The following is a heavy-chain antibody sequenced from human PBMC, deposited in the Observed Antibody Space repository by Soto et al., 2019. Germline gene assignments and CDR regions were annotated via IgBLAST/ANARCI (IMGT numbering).Heavy chain of an antibody. J-gene: IGHJ5*02. CDR1: GGSFSGYY. Sequence: SETLYLTCAVYGGSFSGYYWSWIRQPPGKGLEWIGEINHSGSTNYNPSLKSRVTISVDTSKNQFSLKLSSVTAADTAVYYCARYCSGGSCYSGWFDPWGQGTLVTVSS. V-gene: IGHV4-34*01. CDR3: ARYCSGGSCYSGWFDP. D-gene: IGHD2-15*01. CDR2: INHSGST.